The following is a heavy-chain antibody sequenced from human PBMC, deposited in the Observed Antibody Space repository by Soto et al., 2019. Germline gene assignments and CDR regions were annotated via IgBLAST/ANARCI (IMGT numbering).Heavy chain of an antibody. J-gene: IGHJ4*02. CDR3: AREFPYYESSDSYFDY. V-gene: IGHV4-59*12. CDR2: IYYSGST. CDR1: GGSISSYY. D-gene: IGHD3-16*01. Sequence: TLSLTCTVSGGSISSYYWSWIRQPPGKGLEWIGYIYYSGSTNYNPSLKSRVTISVDTSKNQFSLKLSSVTPEDTAVYYCAREFPYYESSDSYFDYWGQGALVTVSS.